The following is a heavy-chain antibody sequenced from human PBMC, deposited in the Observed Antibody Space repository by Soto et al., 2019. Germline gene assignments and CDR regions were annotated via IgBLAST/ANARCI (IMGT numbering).Heavy chain of an antibody. Sequence: ASVKVSCKASGYTFTNYDINWVRQAPGQGLEWMGWISTYTGNTNYAQKLQGRVTMTTDTSTSTAYMELRSLRSDDTAVYYCAGGFYYGGGSPPPGVRDVGGKGTTDTVSS. D-gene: IGHD3-10*01. J-gene: IGHJ6*04. CDR2: ISTYTGNT. CDR3: AGGFYYGGGSPPPGVRDV. CDR1: GYTFTNYD. V-gene: IGHV1-18*01.